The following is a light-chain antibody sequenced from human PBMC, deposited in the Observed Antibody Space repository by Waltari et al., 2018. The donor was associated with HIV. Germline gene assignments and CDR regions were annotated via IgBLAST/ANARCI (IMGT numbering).Light chain of an antibody. V-gene: IGKV3-15*01. CDR3: QQYNNWPPIT. CDR1: QNVTSN. CDR2: GAS. J-gene: IGKJ5*01. Sequence: EIVMTQSPVTLSVSPGERATLSCRASQNVTSNLAWYQQKPGQAPRLLIYGASTRPTDIPARFSGSGSGTDFTLTINSLQSEDFAVFYCQQYNNWPPITFGQGTRLEIK.